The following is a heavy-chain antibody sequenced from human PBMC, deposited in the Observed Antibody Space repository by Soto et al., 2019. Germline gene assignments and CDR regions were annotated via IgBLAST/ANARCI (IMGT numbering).Heavy chain of an antibody. CDR1: GYSFTSYW. CDR2: IYPGDSDT. J-gene: IGHJ4*02. Sequence: GESLKISCKGSGYSFTSYWIGWVHQMPGKGLELMGIIYPGDSDTRYSPSFQGQVTISADKSITTAYLQWNSLKASDTAMYYWARRRAWNDAFDFWGQGTLVTVSS. CDR3: ARRRAWNDAFDF. V-gene: IGHV5-51*07. D-gene: IGHD1-1*01.